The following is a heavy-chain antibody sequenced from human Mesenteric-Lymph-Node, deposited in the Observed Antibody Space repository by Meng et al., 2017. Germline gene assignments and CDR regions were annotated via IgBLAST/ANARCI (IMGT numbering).Heavy chain of an antibody. V-gene: IGHV4-4*02. CDR1: GGSISSSNW. Sequence: SETLSLTCTVSGGSISSSNWWSWVRQPPGKGLEWIGEIYHSGSTNYNPSLKSRVTISVDKSKNQFSLKLSSVTAADTAVYYCARDIDGPEGSGYYYRDAFDIWGQGTMVTVSS. CDR3: ARDIDGPEGSGYYYRDAFDI. J-gene: IGHJ3*02. D-gene: IGHD3-22*01. CDR2: IYHSGST.